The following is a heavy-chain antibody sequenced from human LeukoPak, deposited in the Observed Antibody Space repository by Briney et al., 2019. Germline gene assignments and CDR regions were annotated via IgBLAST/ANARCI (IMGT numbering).Heavy chain of an antibody. CDR2: ISTYNGDT. CDR3: ARDGVFSGAYALGY. D-gene: IGHD3-16*01. J-gene: IGHJ4*02. Sequence: GASVKVSCKASGYTFINYNINWARQAPGQGLEWMGWISTYNGDTNSAQRLQGRVTMTTDTSTSTAYMELRSLRSDDTAVYYCARDGVFSGAYALGYWGQGTLVTVSS. V-gene: IGHV1-18*01. CDR1: GYTFINYN.